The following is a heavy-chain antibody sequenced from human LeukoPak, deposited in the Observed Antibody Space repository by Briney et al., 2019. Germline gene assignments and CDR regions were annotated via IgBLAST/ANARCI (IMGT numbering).Heavy chain of an antibody. D-gene: IGHD6-13*01. CDR1: GFTFSSYS. J-gene: IGHJ4*02. CDR3: ARDETAAGTGYFDY. CDR2: ISSSSSYI. V-gene: IGHV3-21*01. Sequence: PGGSLRLSCAASGFTFSSYSMNWVRQAPGKGLEWVSSISSSSSYIYYADSVKGRFTISRDNAKSSLYLQMNSLRAEDTAVYYCARDETAAGTGYFDYWGQGTLVTVAS.